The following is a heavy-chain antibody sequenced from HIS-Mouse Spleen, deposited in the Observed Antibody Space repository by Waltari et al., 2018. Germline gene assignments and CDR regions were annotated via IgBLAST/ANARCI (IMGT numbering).Heavy chain of an antibody. Sequence: QVQRVQSGAEVSRPGASVKVPCKASGSTSTGYYMHWVGQAPGQGHEWMGWINPNSGGINNAKKFEGRVIMTRNTSIRTAYMELSRLRSDDTAVYYCARALGYYFDYWGQGTLVTVSS. CDR3: ARALGYYFDY. J-gene: IGHJ4*02. V-gene: IGHV1-2*02. CDR2: INPNSGGI. D-gene: IGHD7-27*01. CDR1: GSTSTGYY.